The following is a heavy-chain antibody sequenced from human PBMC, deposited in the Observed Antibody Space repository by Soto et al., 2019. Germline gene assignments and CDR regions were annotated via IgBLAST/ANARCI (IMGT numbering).Heavy chain of an antibody. V-gene: IGHV1-46*01. J-gene: IGHJ4*02. CDR2: INPSGGST. Sequence: ASVKVSCKASGYTFTSYYMHWVRQAPGQGLEWMGIINPSGGSTSYAQKFQGRVTMTRDTSTSTVYMELSSLRSEDTAVYYCARPQDYYYDSSGALDYWGQGTLVTVSS. CDR3: ARPQDYYYDSSGALDY. D-gene: IGHD3-22*01. CDR1: GYTFTSYY.